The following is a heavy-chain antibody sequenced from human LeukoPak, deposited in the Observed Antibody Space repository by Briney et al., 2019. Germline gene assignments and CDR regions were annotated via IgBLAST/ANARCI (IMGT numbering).Heavy chain of an antibody. CDR2: IFYSGST. Sequence: SETLSLTCTVSGGSISTSNYYWGWIRQPPGKGLEWIGNIFYSGSTYYSPSVKSRVTISLDTSRNQFSLKLSSVTAADTAVYYCARVAGLFDYWGQGTLVTVSS. D-gene: IGHD6-19*01. J-gene: IGHJ4*02. CDR3: ARVAGLFDY. CDR1: GGSISTSNYY. V-gene: IGHV4-39*07.